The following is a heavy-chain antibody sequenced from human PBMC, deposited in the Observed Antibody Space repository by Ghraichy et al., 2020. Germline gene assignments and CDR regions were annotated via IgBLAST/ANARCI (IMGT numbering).Heavy chain of an antibody. CDR1: GGSISSSSYC. Sequence: SQTLSLTCTVSGGSISSSSYCWGWIRQPPGKGLEWIGSIYYTGNTYYNPSLKGRVTISADTSKNQFSLRLSSVTAADTAVYYCARRQLDYRNDVSWGQGTLVTVSS. V-gene: IGHV4-39*01. CDR3: ARRQLDYRNDVS. CDR2: IYYTGNT. D-gene: IGHD4-11*01. J-gene: IGHJ5*02.